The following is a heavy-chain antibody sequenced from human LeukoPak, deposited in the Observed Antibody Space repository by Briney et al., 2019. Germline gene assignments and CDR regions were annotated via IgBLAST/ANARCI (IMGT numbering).Heavy chain of an antibody. CDR2: ISGSGGST. Sequence: GGSLRLSCAASGFTFSSYAMSWVRQAPGKGLEWVSAISGSGGSTYYADSVKGRFTISRDNSKNTLYLQMNSLRAEDTAVYYCAKDTDYYGSGSYHKYNWFDPWGQGTLVTVSS. CDR3: AKDTDYYGSGSYHKYNWFDP. V-gene: IGHV3-23*01. CDR1: GFTFSSYA. D-gene: IGHD3-10*01. J-gene: IGHJ5*02.